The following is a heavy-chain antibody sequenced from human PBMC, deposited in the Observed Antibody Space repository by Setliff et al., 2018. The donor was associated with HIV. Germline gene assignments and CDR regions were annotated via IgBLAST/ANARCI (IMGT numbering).Heavy chain of an antibody. Sequence: PGGSLRLSCLTSGFIFGDFSMSWVRQAPGRGLEWVGFITTKSYGETTQYAASVRGRFVISRDDSKNMLYLQMNSLRTEDTAVYYCTKPTTVVTSYYFDSWGQGTQVTVSS. CDR1: GFIFGDFS. D-gene: IGHD4-17*01. J-gene: IGHJ4*02. V-gene: IGHV3-49*04. CDR3: TKPTTVVTSYYFDS. CDR2: ITTKSYGETT.